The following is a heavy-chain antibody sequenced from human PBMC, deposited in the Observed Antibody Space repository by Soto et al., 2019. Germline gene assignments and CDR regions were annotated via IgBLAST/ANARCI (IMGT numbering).Heavy chain of an antibody. V-gene: IGHV3-21*01. D-gene: IGHD1-26*01. CDR3: ASGLGSYYGAFDI. J-gene: IGHJ3*02. CDR1: GFTFSSYS. Sequence: EVQLVESGGGLVKPGGSLRLSCAASGFTFSSYSMNWVRQAPGKGLEWVSSISSSSSYIYYADSVKGRFTISRDNAKNSLYLQMNSLRAEDTAVYYCASGLGSYYGAFDIWGQGTMVTVSS. CDR2: ISSSSSYI.